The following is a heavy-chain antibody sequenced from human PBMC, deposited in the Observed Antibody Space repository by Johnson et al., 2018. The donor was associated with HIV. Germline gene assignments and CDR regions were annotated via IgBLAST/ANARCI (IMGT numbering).Heavy chain of an antibody. V-gene: IGHV3-49*04. CDR3: TTGISWFGAITFDI. J-gene: IGHJ3*02. CDR1: GFTFGDYA. CDR2: IRSKAYGGTT. Sequence: VQLVESGGGLVQPGRSLRLSCTASGFTFGDYAMSWVRQAPGKGLEWVGFIRSKAYGGTTQYAASVKDSFNISREYSKSIAYLQMNSLKTEDTAVYYCTTGISWFGAITFDIWGQGTMVTVSS. D-gene: IGHD3-10*01.